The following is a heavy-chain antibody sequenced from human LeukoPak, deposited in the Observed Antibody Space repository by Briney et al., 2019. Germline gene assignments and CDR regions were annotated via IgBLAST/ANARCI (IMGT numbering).Heavy chain of an antibody. Sequence: NTSETLSLTCTVSGGSINSYYWSWVRQPPGKGLEWIGYIYYSGSTNDNPSLKSRVTISVDTSNNKFSLKLTSLTAADTAVYCVRHLSAGRPAFAIWGQGTIVPV. V-gene: IGHV4-59*08. CDR2: IYYSGST. D-gene: IGHD2-15*01. J-gene: IGHJ3*02. CDR3: RHLSAGRPAFAI. CDR1: GGSINSYY.